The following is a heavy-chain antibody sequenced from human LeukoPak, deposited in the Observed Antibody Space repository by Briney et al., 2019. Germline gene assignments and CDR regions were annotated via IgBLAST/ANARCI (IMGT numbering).Heavy chain of an antibody. CDR3: AKEFSGSWCFGH. V-gene: IGHV3-30*18. Sequence: GGSLRLSCAASGFTFSNYDIHRVHQAPGKGLEWVAVISYGGSKKYYADSVKGRFTISRDNSKNTLYLQMNSLRPEDTALYYCAKEFSGSWCFGHWGQGTLVIVSS. D-gene: IGHD6-25*01. CDR2: ISYGGSKK. J-gene: IGHJ4*02. CDR1: GFTFSNYD.